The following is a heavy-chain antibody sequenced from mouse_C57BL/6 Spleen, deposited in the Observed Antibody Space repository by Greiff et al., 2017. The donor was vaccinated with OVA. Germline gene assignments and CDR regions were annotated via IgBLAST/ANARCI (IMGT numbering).Heavy chain of an antibody. CDR3: ARPITTVVAPNWDDPLYYAMDY. J-gene: IGHJ4*01. Sequence: QVQLQQSGAELVKPGASVKISCKASGYAFSSYWMNWVKQRPGKGLEWIGQIYPGDGDPNYNGKFKGKATLTADKSSSTAYMQLSSLTSEDSAVYFCARPITTVVAPNWDDPLYYAMDYWGQGTSVTVSS. D-gene: IGHD1-1*01. CDR1: GYAFSSYW. CDR2: IYPGDGDP. V-gene: IGHV1-80*01.